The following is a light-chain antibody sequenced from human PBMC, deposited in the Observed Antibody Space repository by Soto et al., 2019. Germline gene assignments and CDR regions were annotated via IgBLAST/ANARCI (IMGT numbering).Light chain of an antibody. CDR1: QSVSSF. V-gene: IGKV3-11*01. CDR2: DAS. Sequence: EIVLTESPATLSLSPAERATLSCRASQSVSSFLAWYQQKPGQAPRLLIYDASNRATGIPARFSGSGSGTDFTLTISSLEPEDFALYYCQQRSSWPRTFGQGTKVDIK. J-gene: IGKJ1*01. CDR3: QQRSSWPRT.